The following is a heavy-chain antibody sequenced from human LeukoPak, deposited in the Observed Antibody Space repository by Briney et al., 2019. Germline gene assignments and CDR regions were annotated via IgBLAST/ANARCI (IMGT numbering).Heavy chain of an antibody. CDR1: GFTLSDYY. CDR3: ARTTGDEHPYYYYYYMDV. CDR2: ISSSGSTI. Sequence: GGTLRLSCAASGFTLSDYYMSWIRQAPGKGLEWVSYISSSGSTIYYADSVKGRFTISRDNAKNSLYLQMNSLRAEDTAVYYCARTTGDEHPYYYYYYMDVWGKGTTVTVSS. D-gene: IGHD7-27*01. V-gene: IGHV3-11*01. J-gene: IGHJ6*03.